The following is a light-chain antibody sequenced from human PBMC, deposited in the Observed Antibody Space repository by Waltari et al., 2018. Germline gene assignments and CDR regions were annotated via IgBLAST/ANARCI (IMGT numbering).Light chain of an antibody. J-gene: IGKJ3*01. CDR1: QSVSSTY. Sequence: EIVLTQSPGTLSLSPGERAPLSCRTSQSVSSTYLAWYQQKPGQAPRLLIHGASSRVTGLPDRFSGSGSGTDFTLTISRLEPEDFAVYYCQQYGSSPVTFGPGTKVDIK. CDR3: QQYGSSPVT. CDR2: GAS. V-gene: IGKV3-20*01.